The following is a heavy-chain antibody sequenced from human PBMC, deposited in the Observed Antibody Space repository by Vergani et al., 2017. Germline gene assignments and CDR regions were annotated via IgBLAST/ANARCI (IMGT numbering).Heavy chain of an antibody. CDR3: ARDRSSYYIGELADY. V-gene: IGHV1-18*01. D-gene: IGHD3-3*01. CDR2: ISAYNGNT. Sequence: QVQLVQSGAEVKTPGASVKVSCKASGYTFTSYGTSWVRQAPGQGLEWMGWISAYNGNTNYAQKLQGRVTMTTDTSTSTAYMELRSLRSDDTAVYYCARDRSSYYIGELADYWGQGTLVTVSS. CDR1: GYTFTSYG. J-gene: IGHJ4*02.